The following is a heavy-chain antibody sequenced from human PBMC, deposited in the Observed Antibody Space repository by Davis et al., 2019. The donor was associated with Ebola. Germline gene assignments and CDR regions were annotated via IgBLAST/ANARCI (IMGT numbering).Heavy chain of an antibody. CDR3: AREVGMGIFEI. Sequence: MPGGSLRLSCTVSGGPIRSYYWNWIRQAPGKGLEWIGYIFYTGRTNYNPSLKSRVTISVDTSKNQFSLKLSSVTAADTAVYYCAREVGMGIFEIWGQGTMVTVSS. CDR2: IFYTGRT. J-gene: IGHJ3*02. V-gene: IGHV4-59*01. D-gene: IGHD6-13*01. CDR1: GGPIRSYY.